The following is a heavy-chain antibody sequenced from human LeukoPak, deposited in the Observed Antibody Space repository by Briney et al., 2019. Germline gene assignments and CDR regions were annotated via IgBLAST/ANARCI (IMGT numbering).Heavy chain of an antibody. CDR2: IKQDGSEK. CDR3: ARDRFEDYGDTELGY. V-gene: IGHV3-7*01. J-gene: IGHJ4*02. CDR1: GFTFSSYW. D-gene: IGHD4-17*01. Sequence: GGSLRLSCAASGFTFSSYWMSWVRQAPGKGLEWVANIKQDGSEKYYVDSVKGRFTISRDNAKNSLYLQMNSLRAEDTAVYYCARDRFEDYGDTELGYWGQGALVTVSS.